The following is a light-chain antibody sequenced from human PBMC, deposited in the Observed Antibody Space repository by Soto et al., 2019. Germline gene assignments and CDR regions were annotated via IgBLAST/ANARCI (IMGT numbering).Light chain of an antibody. J-gene: IGKJ1*01. V-gene: IGKV1-27*01. CDR1: QAISNY. CDR2: ATS. CDR3: QKYNTARWT. Sequence: DIQMTQSPSSLSASVGDRVTITCRASQAISNYLTWYQQKAGKVPKLLIYATSTLESGVPSRFSGSGSGTHFTLTISSLQPEDVATYYCQKYNTARWTFGQGTKVEIK.